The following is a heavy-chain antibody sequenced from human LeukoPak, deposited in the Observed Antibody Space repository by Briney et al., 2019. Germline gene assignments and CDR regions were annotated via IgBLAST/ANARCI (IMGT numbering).Heavy chain of an antibody. CDR3: ARGLSYYGSGSIAS. V-gene: IGHV3-23*01. D-gene: IGHD3-10*01. CDR2: ISDSGGST. J-gene: IGHJ5*02. CDR1: GITLSNYG. Sequence: GGSLRLSCAVSGITLSNYGMSWVRQAPGKGLEWVAGISDSGGSTNYADSVKGRFTISRDNSKNTLYLQMNSLRAEDTAVYYCARGLSYYGSGSIASWGQGTLVTVSS.